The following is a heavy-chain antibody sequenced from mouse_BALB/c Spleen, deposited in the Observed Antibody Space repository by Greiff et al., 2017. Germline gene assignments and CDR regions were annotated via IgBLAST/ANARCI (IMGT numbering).Heavy chain of an antibody. CDR1: GFTFTDYY. CDR2: IRNKANGYTT. J-gene: IGHJ2*01. D-gene: IGHD1-1*01. V-gene: IGHV7-3*02. CDR3: ARDSGGSSYFDD. Sequence: EVKLMESGGGLVQPGGSLRLSCATSGFTFTDYYMSWVRQPPGKALEWLGFIRNKANGYTTEYSASVKGRFTISRDNSQSILYLQMNTLRAEDSATYYCARDSGGSSYFDDWGQGTTLTVSS.